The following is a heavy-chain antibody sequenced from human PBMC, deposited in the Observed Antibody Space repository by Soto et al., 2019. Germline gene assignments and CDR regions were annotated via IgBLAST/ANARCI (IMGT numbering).Heavy chain of an antibody. CDR1: GFTFSSYS. J-gene: IGHJ6*02. D-gene: IGHD1-26*01. CDR3: ARHPSPELEWDNYFYAMDV. Sequence: EVQLVESGGDLVQPGGSLRLSCAASGFTFSSYSMNWVRQAPGKGLEWISYVSSSSNTIYYADSVKGRFTISRDDAKNALLLQMNSLRYEDAAVYYLARHPSPELEWDNYFYAMDVWGLGTEVSVSS. CDR2: VSSSSNTI. V-gene: IGHV3-48*02.